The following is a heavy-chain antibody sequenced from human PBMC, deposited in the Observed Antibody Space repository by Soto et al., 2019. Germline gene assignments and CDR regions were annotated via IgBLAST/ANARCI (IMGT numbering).Heavy chain of an antibody. CDR3: ARGEDSSSWYGQLGNWFDP. V-gene: IGHV1-3*01. CDR2: INAGNGNT. CDR1: GYTFTSYA. Sequence: QVQLVQSGAEVKKPGASVKVYCKASGYTFTSYAMHWVRQAPGQRLEWMGWINAGNGNTKYSQKFQGRVTITRDTSASTAYIELSSLRSEDTAVYYCARGEDSSSWYGQLGNWFDPWGQGTLVTVSS. D-gene: IGHD6-13*01. J-gene: IGHJ5*02.